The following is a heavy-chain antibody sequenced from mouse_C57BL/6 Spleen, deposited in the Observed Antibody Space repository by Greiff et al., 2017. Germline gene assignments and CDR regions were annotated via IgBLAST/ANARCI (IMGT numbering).Heavy chain of an antibody. CDR3: ARTWYGSDYDYAMDY. Sequence: QVQLQQSGAELVRPGTSVKVSCKASGYAFTNYLIAWVKQRPGQGLEWVGVINPGSGGTNYNEKFKGKATLTADKSSSTAYMQLSSLTSEDSAVSFCARTWYGSDYDYAMDYWGQGTTLTVSS. CDR2: INPGSGGT. V-gene: IGHV1-54*01. D-gene: IGHD3-2*02. J-gene: IGHJ2*01. CDR1: GYAFTNYL.